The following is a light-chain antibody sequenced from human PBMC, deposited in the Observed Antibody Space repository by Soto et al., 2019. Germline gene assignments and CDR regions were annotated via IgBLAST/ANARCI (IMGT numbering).Light chain of an antibody. V-gene: IGKV3-15*01. CDR2: GAS. Sequence: EIVLTQSQATLSVSPLERAALXWRTSQSVSSNLAWYQQKPGQAPRLLIHGASTRATGIPARFSGSGSGTEFTLTISSLQSEDFAVYYCQQYNNRPPLFGQGTKVDNK. CDR1: QSVSSN. J-gene: IGKJ1*01. CDR3: QQYNNRPPL.